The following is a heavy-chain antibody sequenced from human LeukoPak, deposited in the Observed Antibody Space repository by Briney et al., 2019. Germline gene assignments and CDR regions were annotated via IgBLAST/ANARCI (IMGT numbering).Heavy chain of an antibody. CDR3: AKGIEQWPGDYYYYGMDV. V-gene: IGHV3-23*01. CDR1: GFTFSSYA. D-gene: IGHD6-19*01. CDR2: ISGRGGST. Sequence: GGSLRLSCAASGFTFSSYAMSWVRQAPGKGLEWVSGISGRGGSTYHADSVEGRFTISRDNTKNTLYLQMNSLRAEDTAVYFCAKGIEQWPGDYYYYGMDVWGQGTTVTVSS. J-gene: IGHJ6*02.